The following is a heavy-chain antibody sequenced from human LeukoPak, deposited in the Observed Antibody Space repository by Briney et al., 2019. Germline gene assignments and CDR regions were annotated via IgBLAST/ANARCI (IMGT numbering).Heavy chain of an antibody. CDR1: DASISSYS. CDR3: ARHSGAGIAARRDYYMDV. J-gene: IGHJ6*03. Sequence: SETLSLTCTVSDASISSYSWSWIRQPAGKGLEWIGSIYYSGSTYYNPSLKSRVTISVDTSKNQFSLKLSSVTAADTAVYYCARHSGAGIAARRDYYMDVWGKGTTVTVSS. D-gene: IGHD6-6*01. V-gene: IGHV4-59*05. CDR2: IYYSGST.